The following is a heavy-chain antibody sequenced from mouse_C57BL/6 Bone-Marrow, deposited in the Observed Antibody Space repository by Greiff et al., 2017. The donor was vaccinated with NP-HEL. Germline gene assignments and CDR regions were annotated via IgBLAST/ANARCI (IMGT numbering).Heavy chain of an antibody. J-gene: IGHJ1*03. CDR1: GYTFTDYY. CDR2: INPNNGGT. CDR3: APHYYGYGYFDV. D-gene: IGHD1-1*01. Sequence: EVQLQQSGPELVKPGASVKISCKASGYTFTDYYMNWVKQSHGKSLEWIGDINPNNGGTSYNQKFKGKATLTVDKSSSTAYMELRSLTSEDSAVYYCAPHYYGYGYFDVWGTGTTVTVSS. V-gene: IGHV1-26*01.